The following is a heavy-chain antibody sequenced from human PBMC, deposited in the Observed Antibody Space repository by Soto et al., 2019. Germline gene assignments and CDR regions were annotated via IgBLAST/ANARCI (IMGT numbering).Heavy chain of an antibody. D-gene: IGHD3-3*01. J-gene: IGHJ6*02. Sequence: ASVKVSCKASVYTFTSYGISWVRQAPGQGLEWMGWISAYNGNTNYAQKLQGRVTMTTDTSTSTAYMELRSLRSDDTAVYYCARGDFWSGYSPGGMDVWGQGTTVTVSS. V-gene: IGHV1-18*01. CDR2: ISAYNGNT. CDR1: VYTFTSYG. CDR3: ARGDFWSGYSPGGMDV.